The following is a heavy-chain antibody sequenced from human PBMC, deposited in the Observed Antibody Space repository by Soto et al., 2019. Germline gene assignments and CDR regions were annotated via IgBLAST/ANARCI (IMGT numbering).Heavy chain of an antibody. CDR1: GGSISGSSYY. Sequence: QLQLQESGPGLVKPSETLSLTCTVSGGSISGSSYYWGWIHQPPGKGLEWIGAIYYTGRTYYKPSLKSRVTISVDTSKNQFSLKLNSVSAADTAVYYCASGGEGSIAVAGWGQGTLDTVSS. V-gene: IGHV4-39*01. J-gene: IGHJ4*02. CDR2: IYYTGRT. CDR3: ASGGEGSIAVAG. D-gene: IGHD6-19*01.